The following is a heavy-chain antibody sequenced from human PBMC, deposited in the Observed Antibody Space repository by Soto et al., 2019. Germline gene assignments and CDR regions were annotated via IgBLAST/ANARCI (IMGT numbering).Heavy chain of an antibody. D-gene: IGHD4-17*01. CDR1: GVSVSSGWFY. CDR2: GSNSGTT. Sequence: QVQLQESGPGLVKPSETLSLTCSVSGVSVSSGWFYWAWIRQPPGKGLEWIGFGSNSGTTNYKPYLKRRVTISGETSRSLISLKVNSLTAADTAVYYCARGATVTQYDYWGQGTQVTVSS. J-gene: IGHJ4*02. CDR3: ARGATVTQYDY. V-gene: IGHV4-61*01.